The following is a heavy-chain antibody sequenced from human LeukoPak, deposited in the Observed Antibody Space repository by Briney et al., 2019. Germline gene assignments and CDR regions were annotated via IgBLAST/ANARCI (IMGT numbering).Heavy chain of an antibody. V-gene: IGHV4-34*01. CDR1: GGSFSGYY. D-gene: IGHD2-2*01. J-gene: IGHJ5*02. CDR3: ARGRRRVGSSTSFDP. Sequence: SETLSLTCAVYGGSFSGYYWSWIRQPPGKGLEWNGEINHSGSTNYNPSLKSRVTISVDTSKNQFSLKLSSVTAADTAVYYCARGRRRVGSSTSFDPWGQGTLVTVSS. CDR2: INHSGST.